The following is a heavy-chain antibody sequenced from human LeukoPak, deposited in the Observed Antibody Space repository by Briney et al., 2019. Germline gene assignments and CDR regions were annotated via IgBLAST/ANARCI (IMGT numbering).Heavy chain of an antibody. D-gene: IGHD6-19*01. CDR1: GFTFGSYA. J-gene: IGHJ4*02. CDR2: ISGSGGST. V-gene: IGHV3-23*01. Sequence: GGSLRLSCAASGFTFGSYAMSWVRQAPGKGLEWVSAISGSGGSTYYADSVKGRFTISRDNSKNTLYLQMNSLRAEDTAVYYCAKEGQWLVAEPLHDYWGQGTLVTVSS. CDR3: AKEGQWLVAEPLHDY.